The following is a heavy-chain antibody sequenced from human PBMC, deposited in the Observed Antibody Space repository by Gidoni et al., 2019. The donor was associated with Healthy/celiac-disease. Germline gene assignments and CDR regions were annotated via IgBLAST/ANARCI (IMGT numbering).Heavy chain of an antibody. CDR3: ARDPETILGYCSSTSCYGGAGYFDY. J-gene: IGHJ4*02. CDR1: GFTFSSYA. Sequence: QVQLVESGGGVVQPGRSLRLSCSASGFTFSSYALHWVRQAPGKGLEWGAVISYDGSNKYYADSVKGRFTISRDNSKNTLYLQMNSLRAEDTAVYYCARDPETILGYCSSTSCYGGAGYFDYWGQGTLVTVSS. CDR2: ISYDGSNK. D-gene: IGHD2-2*01. V-gene: IGHV3-30-3*01.